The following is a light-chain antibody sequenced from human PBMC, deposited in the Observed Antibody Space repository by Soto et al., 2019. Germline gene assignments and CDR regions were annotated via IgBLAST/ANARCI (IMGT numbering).Light chain of an antibody. CDR1: TSDVGKYNL. CDR2: EVT. V-gene: IGLV2-23*02. CDR3: CSYALSSTYV. J-gene: IGLJ1*01. Sequence: QPALTQPASVSGSPGQSITISCTGTTSDVGKYNLVSWYQHHPGKAPKLLIFEVTQRPSGVSNRFSGSKSGNTASLTITGLQAEDEADYYCCSYALSSTYVFGTGTRSPS.